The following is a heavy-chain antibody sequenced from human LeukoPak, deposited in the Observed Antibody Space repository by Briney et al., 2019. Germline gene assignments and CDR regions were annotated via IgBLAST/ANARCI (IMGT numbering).Heavy chain of an antibody. J-gene: IGHJ4*02. CDR3: ARDNRHYFDY. V-gene: IGHV3-33*01. D-gene: IGHD2/OR15-2a*01. CDR2: IWYDASNK. CDR1: GFTFSSYV. Sequence: GGSLRLSCAASGFTFSSYVMHWVRQAPGKGLEWVAVIWYDASNKYYADSVKGRFTISRDSSKNTLYLQMNSLRAEDTAIYYCARDNRHYFDYWGQGTLVTVSS.